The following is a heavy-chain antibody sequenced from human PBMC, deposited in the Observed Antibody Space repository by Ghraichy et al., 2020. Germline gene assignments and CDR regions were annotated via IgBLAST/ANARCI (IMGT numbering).Heavy chain of an antibody. Sequence: SETLSLTCAVYGGSFSGYYWSWIRQPPGKGLEWIGEINHSGSTNYNPSLKSRVTLSVDTSKNQFSLKLSSVTAADTAVYYCARAGSSWYFPLLYYFDYWGQGTLVTVSS. CDR1: GGSFSGYY. CDR2: INHSGST. CDR3: ARAGSSWYFPLLYYFDY. J-gene: IGHJ4*02. V-gene: IGHV4-34*01. D-gene: IGHD6-13*01.